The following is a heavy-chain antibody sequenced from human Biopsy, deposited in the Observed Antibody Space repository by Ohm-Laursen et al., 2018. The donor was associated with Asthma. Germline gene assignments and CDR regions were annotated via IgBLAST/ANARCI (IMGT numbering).Heavy chain of an antibody. CDR3: ARTYYDFLTGQVKDVFGV. CDR1: GYTFISYA. D-gene: IGHD3-9*01. Sequence: ASVKVSCKASGYTFISYAIHWVRQAPGQRLEWMGWINAGNGNTKYSQKFQGRVTITRDTSASTAYMELSSLRSEDTAVYYCARTYYDFLTGQVKDVFGVWGQGTMVTISS. V-gene: IGHV1-3*01. J-gene: IGHJ3*01. CDR2: INAGNGNT.